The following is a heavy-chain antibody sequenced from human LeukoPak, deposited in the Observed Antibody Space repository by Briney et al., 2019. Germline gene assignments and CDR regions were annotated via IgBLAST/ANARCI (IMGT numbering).Heavy chain of an antibody. CDR2: INHSGST. J-gene: IGHJ4*02. D-gene: IGHD2-2*01. CDR3: ARAPSTSLGNDY. CDR1: GGSFGGYY. V-gene: IGHV4-34*01. Sequence: SETLSLTCAVYGGSFGGYYWSWIRQPPGKGLEWTGEINHSGSTNYNPSLESRVTISVDTSKNQFSLKLSSVTAADTAVYYCARAPSTSLGNDYWGQGTLVTVSS.